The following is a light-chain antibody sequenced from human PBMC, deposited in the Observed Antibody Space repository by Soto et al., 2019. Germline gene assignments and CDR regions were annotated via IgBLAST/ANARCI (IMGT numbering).Light chain of an antibody. V-gene: IGKV3-20*01. Sequence: ETVMTQSPATLSVSPGERATLSCRASQSVSSNLAWYQQKPGQAPRLLIHGASNRATGIPDRLSGSGSGTDFTLTISRLEPEDFAVYYCQKYGSSGTFGQGTKVDI. CDR1: QSVSSN. CDR3: QKYGSSGT. CDR2: GAS. J-gene: IGKJ1*01.